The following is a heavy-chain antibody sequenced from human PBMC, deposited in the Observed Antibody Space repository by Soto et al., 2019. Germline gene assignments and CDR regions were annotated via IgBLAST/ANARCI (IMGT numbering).Heavy chain of an antibody. CDR3: ARVEAAVFGVVIADRVRWFDP. V-gene: IGHV4-39*01. CDR2: IYYSGST. Sequence: QLQLQESGPGLVKPSETLSLTCTVSGGSISSSSYYWGWIRQPPGKGLEWIGSIYYSGSTYYNPSLKSRVTISVDTSKNQFSLKLSSVTAADTAVYYCARVEAAVFGVVIADRVRWFDPWGQGTLVTVSS. CDR1: GGSISSSSYY. D-gene: IGHD3-3*01. J-gene: IGHJ5*02.